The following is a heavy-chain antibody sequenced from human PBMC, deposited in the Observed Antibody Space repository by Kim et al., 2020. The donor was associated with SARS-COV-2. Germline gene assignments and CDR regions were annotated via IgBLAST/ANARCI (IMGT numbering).Heavy chain of an antibody. CDR3: AKDQKLYDILTGHNWFDP. V-gene: IGHV3-23*01. J-gene: IGHJ5*02. Sequence: KGRFTISRENSKNTLYLQMNSLRAEDTAVYYCAKDQKLYDILTGHNWFDPWGQGTLVTVSS. D-gene: IGHD3-9*01.